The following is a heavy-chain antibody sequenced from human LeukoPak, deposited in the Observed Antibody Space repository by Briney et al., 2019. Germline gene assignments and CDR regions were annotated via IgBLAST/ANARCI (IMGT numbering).Heavy chain of an antibody. V-gene: IGHV4-61*02. CDR1: GGSISNLNYY. CDR3: ARPSTYYYDSSGHGAFDI. J-gene: IGHJ3*02. D-gene: IGHD3-22*01. Sequence: SQTLSLTCTVSGGSISNLNYYWSWIRQLAGKGLEWIGRIYASGSTNYNPSLKSRVTISVDTSKNQFSLKLSSVTAADTAVYYCARPSTYYYDSSGHGAFDIWGQGTMVTVSS. CDR2: IYASGST.